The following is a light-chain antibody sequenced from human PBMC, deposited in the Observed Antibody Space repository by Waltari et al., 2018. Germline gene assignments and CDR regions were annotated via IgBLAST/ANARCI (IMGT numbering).Light chain of an antibody. CDR2: LSD. J-gene: IGLJ2*01. CDR3: AAWDDGLNGVV. V-gene: IGLV1-44*01. CDR1: SSNIGSDT. Sequence: QSVLTQPPSASGTPGQGVTISCSGGSSNIGSDTINRYQQVPGTAPKLVIYLSDPRPSGVPDRFSGSKSCTPGSLAISGLQSEDDAYYYCAAWDDGLNGVVFGGGTKLTVL.